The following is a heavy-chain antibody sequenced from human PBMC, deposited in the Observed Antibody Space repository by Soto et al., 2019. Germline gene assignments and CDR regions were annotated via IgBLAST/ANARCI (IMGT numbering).Heavy chain of an antibody. CDR2: INPNSGGT. V-gene: IGHV1-2*02. CDR1: RDTFTGYY. Sequence: ASVKVSCKASRDTFTGYYRHWVRQAPGQGLEWMGWINPNSGGTNYAQKFQGRVTMTRDTSISTAYMELSRLRSDDTAVYYCARGGLAARRPSLNWFDPWGQGTLVTVSS. J-gene: IGHJ5*02. CDR3: ARGGLAARRPSLNWFDP. D-gene: IGHD6-6*01.